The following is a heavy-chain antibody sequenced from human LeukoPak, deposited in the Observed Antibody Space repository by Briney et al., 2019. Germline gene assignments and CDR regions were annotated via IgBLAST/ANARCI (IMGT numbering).Heavy chain of an antibody. CDR1: GYIFTSYD. CDR2: LRPASGSS. J-gene: IGHJ4*02. V-gene: IGHV1-8*01. D-gene: IGHD2-2*01. Sequence: ASVKVSCKASGYIFTSYDISWVRQAAGQGLEWIGWLRPASGSSGYAQKFQGRVTMTRSTSTRTAYIELRSLTSEDTAVYYCARGPPESTTSDYWGQGTLVTVSS. CDR3: ARGPPESTTSDY.